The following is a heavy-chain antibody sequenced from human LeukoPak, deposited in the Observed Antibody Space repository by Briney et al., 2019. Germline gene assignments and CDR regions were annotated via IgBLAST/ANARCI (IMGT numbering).Heavy chain of an antibody. CDR2: IHYSGST. CDR3: ARGEGQAVSAFDY. CDR1: GGSISSYY. Sequence: PSETLSLTCTVSGGSISSYYWNWIRQPPGKGLEWLGYIHYSGSTKYNPSLESRVTISLDTAKNHFSLRLSSLTAADTAVYYCARGEGQAVSAFDYWGQGMLVTVSS. V-gene: IGHV4-59*01. D-gene: IGHD2-21*02. J-gene: IGHJ4*02.